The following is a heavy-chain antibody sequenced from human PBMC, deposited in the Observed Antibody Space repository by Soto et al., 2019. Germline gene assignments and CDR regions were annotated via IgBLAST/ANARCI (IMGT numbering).Heavy chain of an antibody. V-gene: IGHV3-30*04. J-gene: IGHJ4*02. Sequence: GGSLRLSCAASGFTFSSYAIHWVRQAPGKGLEWVTVTSYDGSNKYYADSVRGRFTISRDNSKNTLYLQMNSLRAEDTAVYYCARDRSIAAADPFDYWGQGTLVTVSS. CDR3: ARDRSIAAADPFDY. CDR2: TSYDGSNK. CDR1: GFTFSSYA. D-gene: IGHD6-13*01.